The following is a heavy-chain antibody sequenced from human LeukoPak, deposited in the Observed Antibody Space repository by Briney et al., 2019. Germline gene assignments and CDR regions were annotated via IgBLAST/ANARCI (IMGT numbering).Heavy chain of an antibody. D-gene: IGHD3-22*01. Sequence: GASVKVSCKASGYTFTSYDINWVRQATGQGLEWMGWMNPNSGNTGYAQKFQGGVTMTRNTSISTAYMELSSLRSEDTAVYYCARGLPTYYYDSSDIDYWGQGTLVTVSS. CDR3: ARGLPTYYYDSSDIDY. V-gene: IGHV1-8*01. CDR2: MNPNSGNT. J-gene: IGHJ4*02. CDR1: GYTFTSYD.